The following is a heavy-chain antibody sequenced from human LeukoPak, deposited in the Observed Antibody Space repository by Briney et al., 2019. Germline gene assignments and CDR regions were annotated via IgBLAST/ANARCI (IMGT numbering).Heavy chain of an antibody. CDR3: ARDRTKWELLAVDAFDI. V-gene: IGHV1-2*02. Sequence: ASVKVSCKASGYTFTCYYMHWVRQAPGQGLEWMGWINPNSGGTNYAQKFQGRVTMTRDTSISTAYMELSRLRSDDTAVYYCARDRTKWELLAVDAFDIWGQGTMVTVSS. J-gene: IGHJ3*02. CDR1: GYTFTCYY. D-gene: IGHD1-26*01. CDR2: INPNSGGT.